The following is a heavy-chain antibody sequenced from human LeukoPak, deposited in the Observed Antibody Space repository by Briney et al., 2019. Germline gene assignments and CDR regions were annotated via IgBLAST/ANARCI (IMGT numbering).Heavy chain of an antibody. J-gene: IGHJ4*02. V-gene: IGHV3-53*01. CDR3: ARSDTTGPGRNPFDY. CDR1: GFTVSSYY. D-gene: IGHD1-1*01. Sequence: PGGSLRLSCAASGFTVSSYYMSWVRQAPGKGLEGVSVVHSIGTTSYADSVKGRFTISRDNSKNTLYLQMNSLRAEDTAVYYCARSDTTGPGRNPFDYWGQGTLVTVSS. CDR2: VHSIGTT.